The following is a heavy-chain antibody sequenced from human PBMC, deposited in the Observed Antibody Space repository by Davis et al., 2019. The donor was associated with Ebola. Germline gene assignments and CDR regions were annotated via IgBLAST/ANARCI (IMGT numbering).Heavy chain of an antibody. CDR3: AREVGVVITTYYYYGMDV. Sequence: ASVKVSCKASGYTFTSYDINWVRQATGQGLEWMGWMNPNSGNTGYAQKFQGRVTMTRNTSISTAYMELSSLRSEDTAVYYCAREVGVVITTYYYYGMDVWGQGTTVTVSS. V-gene: IGHV1-8*01. CDR1: GYTFTSYD. D-gene: IGHD3-3*01. CDR2: MNPNSGNT. J-gene: IGHJ6*02.